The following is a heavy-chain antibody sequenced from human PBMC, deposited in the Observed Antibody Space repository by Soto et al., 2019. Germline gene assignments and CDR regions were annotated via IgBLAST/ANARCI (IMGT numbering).Heavy chain of an antibody. CDR3: AGDVKYTSGWPHLEH. CDR1: GGTLGTHA. Sequence: QVHLVQSGAEVKKPGSSVKVSCKASGGTLGTHAITWVRQAPGQGLEWMGGIIPVFGTANYAPKFQDRVAITADRSTSTVYMVLSSLGPDDTATYFCAGDVKYTSGWPHLEHWGQGTQVTVTS. V-gene: IGHV1-69*06. J-gene: IGHJ4*02. D-gene: IGHD6-19*01. CDR2: IIPVFGTA.